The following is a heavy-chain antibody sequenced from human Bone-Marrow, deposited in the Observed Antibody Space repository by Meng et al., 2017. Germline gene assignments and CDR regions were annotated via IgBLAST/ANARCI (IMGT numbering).Heavy chain of an antibody. V-gene: IGHV3-73*01. D-gene: IGHD6-19*01. J-gene: IGHJ3*02. Sequence: GGSLRLSCAASGFTFSSYEMNWVRQASGKGLEWVGRIITKTNNYATAYAASVKGRFTISRDDSLTTAYLQMNSLRSEDTALYYCTVYITGHIWGRGTMVTVSS. CDR1: GFTFSSYE. CDR3: TVYITGHI. CDR2: IITKTNNYAT.